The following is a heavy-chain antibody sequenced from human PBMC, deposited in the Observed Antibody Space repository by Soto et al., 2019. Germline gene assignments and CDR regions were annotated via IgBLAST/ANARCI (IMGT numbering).Heavy chain of an antibody. V-gene: IGHV4-31*03. CDR3: ARIALKHCGVDCYFSRFDY. D-gene: IGHD2-21*02. CDR2: IYYSGST. J-gene: IGHJ4*02. CDR1: GGSISSGGYY. Sequence: SETLSLTCTVSGGSISSGGYYWSWIRQHPGKGLEWIGYIYYSGSTYYIPSLKSRVTISVDTSKNKFSLKLSSVTSVDTAVYYCARIALKHCGVDCYFSRFDYGGQGTLVTVYS.